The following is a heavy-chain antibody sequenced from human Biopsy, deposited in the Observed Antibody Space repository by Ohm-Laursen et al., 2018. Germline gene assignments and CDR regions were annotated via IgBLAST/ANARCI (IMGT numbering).Heavy chain of an antibody. CDR2: IYNTETT. J-gene: IGHJ5*02. Sequence: SDTLSLTCTVSGGSISSGGSYWSWIRQAPGKGLEWIGSIYNTETTFYNPSLKSRVTISVDPSPNQFSLKVSSVTAADTALYFCARHPTGFWFDPWGHGTLVTVSS. CDR1: GGSISSGGSY. CDR3: ARHPTGFWFDP. V-gene: IGHV4-39*01.